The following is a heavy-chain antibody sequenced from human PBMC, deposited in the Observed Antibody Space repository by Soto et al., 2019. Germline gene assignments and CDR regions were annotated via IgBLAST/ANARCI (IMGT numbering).Heavy chain of an antibody. CDR1: GFTFSSYS. D-gene: IGHD6-19*01. CDR3: AKDWAEGLSSGPY. J-gene: IGHJ4*02. V-gene: IGHV3-43*01. CDR2: ISWDGGST. Sequence: PGGSLRLSCAASGFTFSSYSMNWVRQAPGKGLEWVSLISWDGGSTYYADSVKGRFTISRDNSKNSLYLQMNSLRTEDTALYYCAKDWAEGLSSGPYWGQGTLVTVSS.